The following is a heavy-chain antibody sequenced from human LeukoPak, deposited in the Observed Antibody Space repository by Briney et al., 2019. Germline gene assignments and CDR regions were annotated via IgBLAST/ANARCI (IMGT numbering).Heavy chain of an antibody. CDR2: INHSGST. CDR3: ARGPGPNYDFWSGYNY. CDR1: GGFISSSNW. Sequence: SGTLSLTCAVSGGFISSSNWWSWVRQPPGKGLEWIGEINHSGSTNYNPSLKSRVSISVDTSKNLFSLKLSSVTAADTAVYFCARGPGPNYDFWSGYNYWGQGTLVTVSS. D-gene: IGHD3-3*01. V-gene: IGHV4-4*02. J-gene: IGHJ4*02.